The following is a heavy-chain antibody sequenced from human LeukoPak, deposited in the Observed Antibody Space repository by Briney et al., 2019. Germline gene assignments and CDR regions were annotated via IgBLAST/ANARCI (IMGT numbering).Heavy chain of an antibody. CDR2: ISASGHST. Sequence: PGGSLRLSCAVSGLTFSRYAMSWVRQAPGKGLEWVSTISASGHSTYYAASVKGRFTISRDNSQHTLSLQMNSLRAEDTALYYCAKGKVNHDGAFDIWGQGTMVTVSS. J-gene: IGHJ3*02. CDR1: GLTFSRYA. D-gene: IGHD1-14*01. V-gene: IGHV3-23*01. CDR3: AKGKVNHDGAFDI.